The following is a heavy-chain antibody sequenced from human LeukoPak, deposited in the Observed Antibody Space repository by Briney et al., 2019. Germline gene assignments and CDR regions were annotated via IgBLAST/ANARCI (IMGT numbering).Heavy chain of an antibody. CDR2: VYHSGST. V-gene: IGHV4-38-2*01. Sequence: SETLSLTCDASGYSISSDYYWAWIRQPPGKGLEWIASVYHSGSTYYSPSLKSRVTISVDTSRSQFSLELYPVAAADTAIYYCARATGWYRSGFDCWGRGTLVTVSS. J-gene: IGHJ4*02. CDR1: GYSISSDYY. CDR3: ARATGWYRSGFDC. D-gene: IGHD6-19*01.